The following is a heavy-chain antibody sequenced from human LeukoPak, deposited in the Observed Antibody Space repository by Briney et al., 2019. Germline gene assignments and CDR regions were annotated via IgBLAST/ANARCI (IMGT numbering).Heavy chain of an antibody. Sequence: GASVKVSCKASGYTLTSYGISWVRQAPGQGLEWMGWISAYNGNTNYAQKLQGRVTMTTDTSTSTAYMELRSLRSDDTAVYYCARRGRRDCSSTSCSYNWFDPWGQGTLVTVSS. CDR1: GYTLTSYG. J-gene: IGHJ5*02. V-gene: IGHV1-18*01. CDR2: ISAYNGNT. D-gene: IGHD2-2*01. CDR3: ARRGRRDCSSTSCSYNWFDP.